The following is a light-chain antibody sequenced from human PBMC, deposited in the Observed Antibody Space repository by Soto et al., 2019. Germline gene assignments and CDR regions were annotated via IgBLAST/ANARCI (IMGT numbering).Light chain of an antibody. Sequence: QSVLTQPPSASGTPGQRVTISCSGSNSNIGRNTVNWYQQFPGAAPNLLILSDNQRPSGVPDRFSGSRSGTSASLAISGLQSEDEADYYCAAWDESPNVPVFGGGTKLTVL. CDR1: NSNIGRNT. J-gene: IGLJ3*02. CDR3: AAWDESPNVPV. V-gene: IGLV1-44*01. CDR2: SDN.